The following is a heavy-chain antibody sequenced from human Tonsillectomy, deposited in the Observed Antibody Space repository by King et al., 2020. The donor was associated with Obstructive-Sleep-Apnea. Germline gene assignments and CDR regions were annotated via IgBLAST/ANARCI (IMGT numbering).Heavy chain of an antibody. CDR2: INTGNGDT. CDR3: ATPPYSDYDFYY. J-gene: IGHJ4*02. Sequence: QLVQSGPEVKKPGASVKVSCKATGYTFTSYTIHWVRQAPGQRLEWMGWINTGNGDTSYSQKFQGRVTITRDTSPTTAYMELSGLRSEDTAIYFCATPPYSDYDFYYWGQGTLVTVSS. V-gene: IGHV1-3*04. CDR1: GYTFTSYT. D-gene: IGHD5-12*01.